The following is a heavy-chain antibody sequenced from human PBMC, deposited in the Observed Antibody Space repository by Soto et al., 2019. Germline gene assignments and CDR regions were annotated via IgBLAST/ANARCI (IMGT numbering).Heavy chain of an antibody. J-gene: IGHJ3*02. CDR3: VRDYDYDSSRNDAFDI. CDR1: GGSISSGGYY. CDR2: IYSSGST. V-gene: IGHV4-31*03. D-gene: IGHD3-22*01. Sequence: QVQLQESGPGLVKPSQTLSLTCTVSGGSISSGGYYWRCIRHHPGKGLEWIGYIYSSGSTYYNPSRRRRVTISADTSKNQFSLKLSSVTAADTAVYYCVRDYDYDSSRNDAFDIWCQGTMVTVSS.